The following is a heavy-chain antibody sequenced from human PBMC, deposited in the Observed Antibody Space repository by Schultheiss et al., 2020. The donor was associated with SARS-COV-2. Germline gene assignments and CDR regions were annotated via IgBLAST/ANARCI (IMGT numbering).Heavy chain of an antibody. CDR1: GFTVSSNY. D-gene: IGHD3-22*01. V-gene: IGHV3-53*05. Sequence: GGSLRLSCVVSGFTVSSNYMSWVRQAPGKGLEWVSVIYSGGSTYYADSVKGRFTISRDNSKNTLYLQMNSLRAEDTAVYYCASAIEPMIVVVIPWDWGQGTLVTVSS. J-gene: IGHJ4*02. CDR3: ASAIEPMIVVVIPWD. CDR2: IYSGGST.